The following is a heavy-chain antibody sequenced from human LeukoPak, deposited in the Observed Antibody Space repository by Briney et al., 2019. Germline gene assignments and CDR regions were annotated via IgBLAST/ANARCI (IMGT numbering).Heavy chain of an antibody. V-gene: IGHV4-34*01. CDR3: AGLVDYDILTGYYKSYFDY. CDR2: INHSGST. J-gene: IGHJ4*02. D-gene: IGHD3-9*01. Sequence: SETLSLTCAVYGGSFSGYYWSWIRQPPGKGLEWIGEINHSGSTNYNPSLKSRVTISVDTSKNQFSLKLSSVTAAGTAVYYCAGLVDYDILTGYYKSYFDYWGQGTLVTVSS. CDR1: GGSFSGYY.